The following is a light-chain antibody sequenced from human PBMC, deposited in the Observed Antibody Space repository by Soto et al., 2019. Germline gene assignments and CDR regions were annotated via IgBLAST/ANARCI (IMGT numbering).Light chain of an antibody. Sequence: QSALTQPASVSGSPGQSITISWTGTSSDVGAYNYVSWYQQYPGKAPKVIIYDVSNRPSGVSNRFSGSKSGNTASLTISGLQAEDEADYYCCSYATSSTVVFGGGTKLTVL. CDR2: DVS. CDR3: CSYATSSTVV. CDR1: SSDVGAYNY. V-gene: IGLV2-14*01. J-gene: IGLJ2*01.